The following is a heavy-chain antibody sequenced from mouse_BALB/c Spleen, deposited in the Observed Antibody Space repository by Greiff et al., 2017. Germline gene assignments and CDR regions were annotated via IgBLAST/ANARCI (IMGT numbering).Heavy chain of an antibody. CDR1: GFTFSSYT. Sequence: EVMLVESGGGLVQPGGSLKLSCAASGFTFSSYTMSWVRQTPEKRLEWVAYISNGGGSTYYPDTVKGRFTISRDNAKNTLYLQMSSLKSEDTAMYYCAREELSWFAYWGQGTLVTVSA. J-gene: IGHJ3*01. CDR3: AREELSWFAY. CDR2: ISNGGGST. V-gene: IGHV5-12-2*01.